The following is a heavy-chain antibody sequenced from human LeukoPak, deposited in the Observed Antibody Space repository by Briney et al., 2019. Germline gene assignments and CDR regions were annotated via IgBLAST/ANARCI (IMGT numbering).Heavy chain of an antibody. Sequence: PGGSLRLSCAGSLFTFGSYEMNWVRQAPGKGLEWVSYISSSGSTICYADSVKDRFTISRDNAKNSLYLQMNSLRAEDTAVYYCARFWTYSSSWYIFDYWGQGTLVTVSS. CDR3: ARFWTYSSSWYIFDY. CDR2: ISSSGSTI. J-gene: IGHJ4*02. CDR1: LFTFGSYE. V-gene: IGHV3-48*03. D-gene: IGHD6-13*01.